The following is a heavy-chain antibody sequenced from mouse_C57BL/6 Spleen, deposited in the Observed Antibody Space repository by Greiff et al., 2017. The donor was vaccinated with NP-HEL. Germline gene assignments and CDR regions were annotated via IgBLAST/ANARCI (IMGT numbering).Heavy chain of an antibody. CDR3: ARRKGEYDYFDY. Sequence: DVHLVESGGGLVKPGGSLKLSCAASGFTFTDYGMHWVRQAPEKGLEWVAYISSGSSTIYYADTVKGRFTISRDNAKNTLFLQMTSLRSEDTAMYYCARRKGEYDYFDYWGQGTTLTVSS. CDR1: GFTFTDYG. CDR2: ISSGSSTI. D-gene: IGHD2-3*01. V-gene: IGHV5-17*01. J-gene: IGHJ2*01.